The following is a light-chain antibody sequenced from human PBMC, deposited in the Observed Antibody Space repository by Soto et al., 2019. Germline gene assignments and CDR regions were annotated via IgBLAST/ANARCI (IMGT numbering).Light chain of an antibody. V-gene: IGKV1-9*01. Sequence: TQLTQSPSSLSASVGDRVTITCRASQGISSYLAWYQQKPGEAPKLLIFAASTLQSGVPLRFSGSGSGTDFTLTISSLQPEDFATYYCQQLNSFPRTFGPGTKVDIK. CDR2: AAS. CDR3: QQLNSFPRT. J-gene: IGKJ3*01. CDR1: QGISSY.